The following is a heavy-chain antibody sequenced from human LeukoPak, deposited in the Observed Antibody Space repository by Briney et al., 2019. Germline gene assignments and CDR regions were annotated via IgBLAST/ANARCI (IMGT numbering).Heavy chain of an antibody. D-gene: IGHD5-12*01. J-gene: IGHJ4*02. CDR2: MSRRGDRI. Sequence: PGGSLRLSCTVLGVTLSDYELNWVRQAPGKGREWVSYMSRRGDRIDHADSVKGRFTMSRDIARNSVYLQMTSLRVDDTAVYYCATRIPYTGYNNWGQGTLVTVSS. V-gene: IGHV3-48*03. CDR3: ATRIPYTGYNN. CDR1: GVTLSDYE.